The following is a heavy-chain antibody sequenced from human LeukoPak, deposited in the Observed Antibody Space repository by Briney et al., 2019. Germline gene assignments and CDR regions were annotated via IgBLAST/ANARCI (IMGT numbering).Heavy chain of an antibody. V-gene: IGHV1-46*01. CDR3: ARPLFCAFDNCGYWLDP. CDR1: GYTFTKYL. D-gene: IGHD1-20*01. Sequence: ASVKVSCKTSGYTFTKYLIHWVRQAPGQGLEWVGTINPNGDATNYAPRLQGRLTLTQDTSTSTVYMKLRGLTPDDTAVYFCARPLFCAFDNCGYWLDPWGPGTLVTVSS. CDR2: INPNGDAT. J-gene: IGHJ5*02.